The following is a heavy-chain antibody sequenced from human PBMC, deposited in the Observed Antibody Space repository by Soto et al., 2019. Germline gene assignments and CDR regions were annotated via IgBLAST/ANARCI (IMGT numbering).Heavy chain of an antibody. V-gene: IGHV3-66*01. Sequence: EVQLVESGGGVVQPGGSLRLSCAASGITVSTNFMSWGRQTPGRGLEWVSILSSGGNTSYPDSVKGRCTIPRDNSKNTVFLQRKNLRPDDTAVYVGARDSQSPNRVDSWGQGTQVIVSS. CDR1: GITVSTNF. J-gene: IGHJ4*02. CDR3: ARDSQSPNRVDS. CDR2: LSSGGNT.